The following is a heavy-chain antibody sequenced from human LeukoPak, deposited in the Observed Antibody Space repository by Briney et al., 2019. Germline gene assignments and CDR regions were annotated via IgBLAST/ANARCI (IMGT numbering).Heavy chain of an antibody. CDR2: MNPNSSGT. V-gene: IGHV1-2*02. Sequence: GASVKVSCKASGYTFTDYYVHWVRQAPGQGLEWMGWMNPNSSGTNYAQRFQGRVTMTRDTSISTALMELTRLRFDDTAVFYCATSRGGTSFDYWGQGTLVTVSS. J-gene: IGHJ4*02. CDR1: GYTFTDYY. CDR3: ATSRGGTSFDY. D-gene: IGHD2-2*01.